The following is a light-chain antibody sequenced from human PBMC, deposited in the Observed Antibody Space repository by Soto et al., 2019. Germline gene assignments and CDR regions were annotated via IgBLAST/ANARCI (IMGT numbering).Light chain of an antibody. Sequence: IVLTQSPGTLSLSPGDRATLSCRASQSVSSSYLAWYQQKPGQAPRLLIYGASSRATGIPDRFSGSGSGTDFTLTISRLEPEDFAVYYCQQYGSSAWTFGQGTKVDIK. V-gene: IGKV3-20*01. J-gene: IGKJ1*01. CDR1: QSVSSSY. CDR3: QQYGSSAWT. CDR2: GAS.